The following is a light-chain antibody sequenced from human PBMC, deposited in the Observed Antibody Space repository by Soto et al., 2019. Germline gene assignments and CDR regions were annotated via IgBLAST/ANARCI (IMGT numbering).Light chain of an antibody. V-gene: IGKV1-5*01. CDR2: DDS. CDR3: QHYNTYSWT. CDR1: QIVTGS. J-gene: IGKJ1*01. Sequence: IQMRQSPSTLSASVGDSVTITCQACQIVTGSLAWFQHKPGKAPKLLIYDDSSLESGVPSRFSGTGSGTTFTLTISRLQPEDFATYYCQHYNTYSWTFGQGTTVETK.